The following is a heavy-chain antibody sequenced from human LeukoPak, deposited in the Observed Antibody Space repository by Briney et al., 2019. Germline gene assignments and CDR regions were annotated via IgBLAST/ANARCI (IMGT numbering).Heavy chain of an antibody. Sequence: ASVKVSCKTSGYTFTDSYIHWVRQAPGQGLEWMGIINPSGGSTSYAQKFQGRVTMTRDTSTSTVYMELSSLRSEDTAVYYCARSEQGEFDPWGQGTLVTVSS. CDR1: GYTFTDSY. D-gene: IGHD3-16*01. CDR3: ARSEQGEFDP. CDR2: INPSGGST. J-gene: IGHJ5*02. V-gene: IGHV1-46*01.